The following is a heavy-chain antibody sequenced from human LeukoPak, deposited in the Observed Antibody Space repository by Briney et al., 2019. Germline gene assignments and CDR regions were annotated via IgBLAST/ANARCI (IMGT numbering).Heavy chain of an antibody. CDR2: IKKDGSEK. V-gene: IGHV3-7*01. D-gene: IGHD3-22*01. J-gene: IGHJ4*02. CDR3: ARDPTAYYYDSSGYYSDY. Sequence: GGSLRLSCAASGFTFSSYWMSWVRQAPGKGLEWVANIKKDGSEKYYVDSVKGRFTISRDNAKNSLYLQMNSLRAEDTAVYYCARDPTAYYYDSSGYYSDYWGQGTLVTVSS. CDR1: GFTFSSYW.